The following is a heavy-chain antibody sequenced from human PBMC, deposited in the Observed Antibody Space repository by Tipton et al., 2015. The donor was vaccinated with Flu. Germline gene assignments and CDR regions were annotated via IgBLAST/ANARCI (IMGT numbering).Heavy chain of an antibody. V-gene: IGHV4-34*01. Sequence: TLSLTCAVYGGSFSGYYWSWIRQPPGKGLEWIGEINHSGSTNYNPSLKSRVTMSVDTSKNQFSLKLSSVTAADTAVYYCARDLENYYGSGSHYYYYYYMDVWGKGTTVTVSS. D-gene: IGHD3-10*01. J-gene: IGHJ6*03. CDR2: INHSGST. CDR3: ARDLENYYGSGSHYYYYYYMDV. CDR1: GGSFSGYY.